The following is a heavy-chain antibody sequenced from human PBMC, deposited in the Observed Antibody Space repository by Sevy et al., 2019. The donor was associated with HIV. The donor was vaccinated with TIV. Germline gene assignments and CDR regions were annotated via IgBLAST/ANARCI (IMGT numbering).Heavy chain of an antibody. CDR2: IYSDSNT. CDR3: AKGLILEWSWYGMDV. J-gene: IGHJ6*02. D-gene: IGHD3-3*01. V-gene: IGHV3-53*01. Sequence: GGSLRLSCAASGFTVSSNYMSWVRQAPGKGLEWVSVIYSDSNTDYADSVKGRFTITRDNSKNTLYFQMKSLRAEDTAVYYCAKGLILEWSWYGMDVWGQGTTVTVSS. CDR1: GFTVSSNY.